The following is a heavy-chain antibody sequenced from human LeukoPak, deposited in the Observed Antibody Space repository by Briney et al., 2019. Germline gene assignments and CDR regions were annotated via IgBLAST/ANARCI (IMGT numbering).Heavy chain of an antibody. CDR2: IYTSGST. D-gene: IGHD6-6*01. CDR1: GGSISSGSYY. V-gene: IGHV4-61*02. Sequence: SQTLSLTCTVSGGSISSGSYYWSWIRQPAGKGLEWIGRIYTSGSTNYNPSLKSRVTISVDTSKNQFSLKLSSVTAADTAVYYCAQMGIAARVDYWGQGTLVTVSS. CDR3: AQMGIAARVDY. J-gene: IGHJ4*02.